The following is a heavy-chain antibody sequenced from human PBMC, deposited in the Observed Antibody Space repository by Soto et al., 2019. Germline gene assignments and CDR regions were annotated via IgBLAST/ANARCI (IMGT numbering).Heavy chain of an antibody. CDR1: GFTFDDYA. CDR3: AKDVHGKGYSYGPGFDP. CDR2: ISWNSGSI. J-gene: IGHJ5*02. V-gene: IGHV3-9*01. Sequence: EVQLVESGGGLVQPGRSLRLSCAASGFTFDDYAMHWVRQAPGKGLEWVSGISWNSGSIGYADSVKGRFTISRDNAKNSLYLQMNSLRAEDTALYYCAKDVHGKGYSYGPGFDPWGQGTLVTVSS. D-gene: IGHD5-18*01.